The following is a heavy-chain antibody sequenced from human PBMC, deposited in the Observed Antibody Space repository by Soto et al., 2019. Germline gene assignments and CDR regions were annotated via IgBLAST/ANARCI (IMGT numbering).Heavy chain of an antibody. CDR3: VEGWNDF. V-gene: IGHV3-15*01. J-gene: IGHJ4*02. CDR1: GLMFSSAW. Sequence: EVKVVESGGDFVKPGWSLRLSCATSGLMFSSAWMSWVRQAPGKGLEWVGRIKSRSDGGARDYAAPVKGRFNISRDDSKHMVYLQMDSLKVEDSAVYYCVEGWNDFWGQGTLVTVSS. D-gene: IGHD1-1*01. CDR2: IKSRSDGGAR.